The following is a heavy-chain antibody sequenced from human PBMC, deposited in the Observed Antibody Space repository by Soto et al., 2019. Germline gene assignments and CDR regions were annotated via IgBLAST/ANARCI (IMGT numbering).Heavy chain of an antibody. CDR2: MNPNSGNT. J-gene: IGHJ6*02. CDR3: ARGYGACISTSCYSQQGMDV. V-gene: IGHV1-8*01. CDR1: GYTFTSYD. D-gene: IGHD2-2*01. Sequence: QVQLVQSGAEVKKPGASVKVSCKASGYTFTSYDINWVRQATGQGLEWMGWMNPNSGNTGYAQKFQGRVTMTRNTSISTAYMEPSSLRSEDTAVYYCARGYGACISTSCYSQQGMDVWGQGTTVTVSS.